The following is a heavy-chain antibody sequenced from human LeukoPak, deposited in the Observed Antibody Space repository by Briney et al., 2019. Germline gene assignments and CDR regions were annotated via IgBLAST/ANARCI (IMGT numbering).Heavy chain of an antibody. D-gene: IGHD3-10*01. CDR3: ARGPPYYGSGLNWFDP. J-gene: IGHJ5*02. CDR1: GGTFSSYS. Sequence: ASVKVSCKASGGTFSSYSISWVRQAPGQGLEWMGRIIPLLGIANYAQKFQGRVTITADKSTSTAYMELSSLRSEDTAVYYCARGPPYYGSGLNWFDPWGQGTLVTVSS. V-gene: IGHV1-69*04. CDR2: IIPLLGIA.